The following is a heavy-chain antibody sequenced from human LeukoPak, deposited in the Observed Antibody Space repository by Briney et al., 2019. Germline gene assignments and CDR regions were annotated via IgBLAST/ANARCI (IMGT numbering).Heavy chain of an antibody. Sequence: SETLSLTCTVSGGSISSSYSYWGWIRQPPGKGLEWIGNIYYSGSTYYNPSLKSRVTISVDTSKNQFSLKLSSVTAADTAVYYCARKVTMVRGVKYNNWFDPWGQGTLVTVSS. CDR3: ARKVTMVRGVKYNNWFDP. V-gene: IGHV4-39*07. D-gene: IGHD3-10*01. CDR1: GGSISSSYSY. CDR2: IYYSGST. J-gene: IGHJ5*02.